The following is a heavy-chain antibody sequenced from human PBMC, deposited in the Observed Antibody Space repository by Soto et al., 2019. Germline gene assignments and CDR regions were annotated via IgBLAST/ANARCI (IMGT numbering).Heavy chain of an antibody. V-gene: IGHV3-23*01. D-gene: IGHD1-26*01. Sequence: GGSLRLSCAASGFTFTSYAMSWVRQAPGKGLEWVSAISGSGGSTYYADSVKGRFTISRDNSKNTLYLQMNSLRAEDTAVYYCAKDLEWELLWVGAFDIWGQGTMVTVSS. CDR1: GFTFTSYA. CDR2: ISGSGGST. J-gene: IGHJ3*02. CDR3: AKDLEWELLWVGAFDI.